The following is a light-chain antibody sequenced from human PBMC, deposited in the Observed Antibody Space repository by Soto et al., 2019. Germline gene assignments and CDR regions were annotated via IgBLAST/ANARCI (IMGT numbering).Light chain of an antibody. J-gene: IGLJ1*01. CDR2: DVT. CDR1: SSEVGGYNY. V-gene: IGLV2-14*03. Sequence: QSVLTQPASVSGSPGQSITISCTGNSSEVGGYNYVSWYQHHPGKAPKLIIYDVTNRPSGVSNPFSGSKSGNTASLTISGLQPEDEADYYCSSYTTSNTRQIVFGTGTKSPS. CDR3: SSYTTSNTRQIV.